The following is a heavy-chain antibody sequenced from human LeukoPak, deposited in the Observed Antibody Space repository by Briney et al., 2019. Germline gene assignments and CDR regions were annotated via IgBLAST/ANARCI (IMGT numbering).Heavy chain of an antibody. CDR2: IYYSGST. D-gene: IGHD3-16*01. Sequence: SETLSLTCTVSGGSISSSSYYWGWIRQPPGKGLEWIGSIYYSGSTYYNPSLKSRGTISVDTTKNQFSLKLSSVTAADTAVYYGARHRGYGRGDLDYWGQGTLVTVSS. J-gene: IGHJ4*02. CDR3: ARHRGYGRGDLDY. CDR1: GGSISSSSYY. V-gene: IGHV4-39*01.